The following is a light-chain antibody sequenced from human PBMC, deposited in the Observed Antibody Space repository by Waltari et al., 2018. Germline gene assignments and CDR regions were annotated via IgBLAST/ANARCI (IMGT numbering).Light chain of an antibody. J-gene: IGLJ3*02. V-gene: IGLV1-44*01. CDR3: AAWDDSLNGV. Sequence: QSVLTQPPSASGTPGQRVTISSSGSSSNIGIHTVNWYQQLPGTAPKLIIYRDNQRPSGVPDRFSGSKSGTSASLAISGLQSEDEADYYCAAWDDSLNGVFGGGTKLTVL. CDR1: SSNIGIHT. CDR2: RDN.